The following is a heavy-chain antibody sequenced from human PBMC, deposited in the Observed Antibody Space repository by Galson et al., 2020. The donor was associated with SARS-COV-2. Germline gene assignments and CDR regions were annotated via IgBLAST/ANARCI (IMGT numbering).Heavy chain of an antibody. CDR1: SGFLSSTSYY. J-gene: IGHJ4*02. Sequence: ASETLSLTCTVSSGFLSSTSYYWGWIRQPPGKGLEWIGSIYYNGRTFYNPSLKGRVTFSIDTSRNQFSLRLNSVTAADTAVYYCARKEATYDYWGQGTLVTVSS. CDR3: ARKEATYDY. CDR2: IYYNGRT. V-gene: IGHV4-39*07.